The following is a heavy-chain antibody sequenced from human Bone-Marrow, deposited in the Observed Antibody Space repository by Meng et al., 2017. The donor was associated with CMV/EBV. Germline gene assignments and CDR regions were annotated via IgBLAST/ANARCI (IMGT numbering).Heavy chain of an antibody. Sequence: GESLKISCAAPGFTLATYAMHWVRQPPGKGLLWVSRIYTDGTITTYADSVKGRFTISRDNAKNSLYLQMNSLRAEDTAVYYCARDRANDYGDINWFDPWGQGTLVTVSS. CDR3: ARDRANDYGDINWFDP. CDR2: IYTDGTIT. D-gene: IGHD4-17*01. J-gene: IGHJ5*02. CDR1: GFTLATYA. V-gene: IGHV3-74*01.